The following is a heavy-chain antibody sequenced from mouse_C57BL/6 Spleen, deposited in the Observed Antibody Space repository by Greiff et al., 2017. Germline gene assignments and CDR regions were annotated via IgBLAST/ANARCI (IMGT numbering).Heavy chain of an antibody. CDR1: GYAFSSYW. V-gene: IGHV1-80*01. CDR3: ARGDYCGRAWYFDV. D-gene: IGHD1-1*01. CDR2: IYPGDGDT. Sequence: QVQLQQSGAELVKPGASVKISCKASGYAFSSYWMNWVRQRPGKGLEWIGQIYPGDGDTNYNEKFKGKVTLTADKSSSTAYMQLSSLTSEDSAVYLCARGDYCGRAWYFDVWGTGTTVTVST. J-gene: IGHJ1*03.